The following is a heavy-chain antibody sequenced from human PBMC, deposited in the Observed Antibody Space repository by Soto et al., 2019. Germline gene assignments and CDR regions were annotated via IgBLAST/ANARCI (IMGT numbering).Heavy chain of an antibody. Sequence: QVQVVQSAADVKKPGAPVKVSCKASGYTLIGYYMHWVRQAPGERLEWMGWINPNTGDTNYAQKFQGRVTMTRDTSVNTAYMDLSGLRSDDTAVYYCARGSGQDYLAFDIWGQGTVVTVSS. CDR2: INPNTGDT. J-gene: IGHJ3*02. CDR3: ARGSGQDYLAFDI. D-gene: IGHD2-15*01. V-gene: IGHV1-2*02. CDR1: GYTLIGYY.